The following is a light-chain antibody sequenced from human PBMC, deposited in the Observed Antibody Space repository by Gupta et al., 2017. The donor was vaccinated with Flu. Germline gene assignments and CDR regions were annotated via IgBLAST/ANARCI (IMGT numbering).Light chain of an antibody. CDR3: CSYAGSYTNIYV. J-gene: IGLJ1*01. CDR2: DVN. Sequence: QSALTQPRSVSGSPGQSVTISCTATSSDVGGYNYVSWYQQHPGTAPKLMIYDVNKRPSGVPARCSCSTSGDTSSLIISRLQAEEEAAYYCCSYAGSYTNIYVFGTGTKVTVL. CDR1: SSDVGGYNY. V-gene: IGLV2-11*01.